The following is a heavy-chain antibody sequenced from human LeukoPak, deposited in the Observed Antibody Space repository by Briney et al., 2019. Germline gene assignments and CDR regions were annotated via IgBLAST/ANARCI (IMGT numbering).Heavy chain of an antibody. CDR1: GYSFVLYG. CDR3: ARDENYGIFFNVDY. Sequence: ASVKVSCKASGYSFVLYGISWVRQAPGEGPEWMGWISGSTGDTNYAQKFQGRVTMTADTSSSTAYMELRSLRSDDTAIYYCARDENYGIFFNVDYWGQGTLVTVSS. CDR2: ISGSTGDT. D-gene: IGHD4-17*01. V-gene: IGHV1-18*01. J-gene: IGHJ4*02.